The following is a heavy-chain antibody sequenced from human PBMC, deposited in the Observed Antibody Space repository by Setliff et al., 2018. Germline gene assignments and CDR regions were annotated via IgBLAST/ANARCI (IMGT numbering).Heavy chain of an antibody. J-gene: IGHJ4*02. CDR3: AKDIYGSGSYAVGGYFDY. Sequence: PGGSLRLSCTASGFTFSDYSMNWVRQAPGKGLEWVSSISRSSGAIYYADSVKGRFTVSRDNAKNSLSLQMNSLRPEDTALYYCAKDIYGSGSYAVGGYFDYWGQGTQVTVSS. D-gene: IGHD3-10*01. CDR2: ISRSSGAI. CDR1: GFTFSDYS. V-gene: IGHV3-48*01.